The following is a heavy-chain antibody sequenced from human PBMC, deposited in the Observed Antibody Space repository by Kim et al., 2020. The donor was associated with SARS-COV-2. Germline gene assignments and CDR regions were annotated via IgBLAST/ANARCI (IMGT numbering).Heavy chain of an antibody. J-gene: IGHJ4*02. V-gene: IGHV3-30*18. CDR1: GFTFSSYG. Sequence: GGSLRLSCAASGFTFSSYGMHWVRQAPGKGLEWVAVISYDGSNKYYADSVKGRFTISRDNSKNTLYLQMNSLRAEDTAVYYCAKDDDYGDYYLGYWGQGTLVTVSS. CDR2: ISYDGSNK. D-gene: IGHD4-17*01. CDR3: AKDDDYGDYYLGY.